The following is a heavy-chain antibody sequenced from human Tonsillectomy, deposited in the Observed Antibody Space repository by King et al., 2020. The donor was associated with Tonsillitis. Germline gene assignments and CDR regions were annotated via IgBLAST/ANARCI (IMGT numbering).Heavy chain of an antibody. CDR1: GGSISSYY. V-gene: IGHV4-4*07. J-gene: IGHJ6*02. D-gene: IGHD6-13*01. CDR2: VYTSGST. CDR3: ARDWSGSSWYYGMDV. Sequence: QVQLQESGPGLVKPSETLSLTCTVSGGSISSYYWSWIRQPAGKGLEWIGRVYTSGSTNYNPSLKSLVTMSVDTSKNQFSLKLRSVTAADTAVYYCARDWSGSSWYYGMDVWGQGTTVTVSS.